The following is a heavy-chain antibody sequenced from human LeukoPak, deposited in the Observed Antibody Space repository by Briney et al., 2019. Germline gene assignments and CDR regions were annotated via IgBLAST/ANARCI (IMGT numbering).Heavy chain of an antibody. J-gene: IGHJ6*03. D-gene: IGHD5-18*01. CDR1: GGTFSSYA. Sequence: ASVKVSCKASGGTFSSYAISWVRQAPGQGLEWMGGIIPIFGTANYAQKFQGRVTITRNTSISTAYMELSSLRSEDTAVYYCARGRGYSYGYCMDVWGKGTTVTVSS. V-gene: IGHV1-69*05. CDR3: ARGRGYSYGYCMDV. CDR2: IIPIFGTA.